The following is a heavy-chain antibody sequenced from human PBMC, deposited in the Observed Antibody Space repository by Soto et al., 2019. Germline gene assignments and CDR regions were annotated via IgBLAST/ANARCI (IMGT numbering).Heavy chain of an antibody. CDR3: VSRIPSWVFDY. J-gene: IGHJ4*01. CDR2: MYAGGDT. V-gene: IGHV3-53*01. D-gene: IGHD2-21*01. CDR1: GLSVSDNY. Sequence: VGSLRLSCGASGLSVSDNYMGWVRQAPGRGLEWVSVMYAGGDTHYADSVKGRFTISRDKSENTLYLQMNSLRDEDTGVYFCVSRIPSWVFDYWGLGTLVTVSS.